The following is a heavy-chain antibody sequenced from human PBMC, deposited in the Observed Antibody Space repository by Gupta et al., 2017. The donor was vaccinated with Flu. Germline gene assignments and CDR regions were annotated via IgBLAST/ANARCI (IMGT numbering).Heavy chain of an antibody. CDR3: ATDVLVRSYSDTYENSNYYFVDV. D-gene: IGHD5-18*01. Sequence: EVQLVESGGGLVKPGGSLRLSCAASGFTFSTAWMSWVRQAPGKGLEWVGRIKSEPDGGTTNDAAPVKGRFIIARDDSKNTLYLQMNNLKTEYAAVYYCATDVLVRSYSDTYENSNYYFVDV. J-gene: IGHJ6*03. V-gene: IGHV3-15*06. CDR1: GFTFSTAW. CDR2: IKSEPDGGTT.